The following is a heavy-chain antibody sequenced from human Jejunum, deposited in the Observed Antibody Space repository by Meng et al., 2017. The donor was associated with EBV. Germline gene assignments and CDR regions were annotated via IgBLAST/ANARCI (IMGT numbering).Heavy chain of an antibody. V-gene: IGHV2-5*02. CDR1: GFSLTTSGVG. CDR2: IYWDDDK. D-gene: IGHD5-12*01. Sequence: QLPLKESGPHLVKPTQTLTLTCNFSGFSLTTSGVGVGWFRKPPGKAPEWLALIYWDDDKRYSPSLKSRLTITKDTSKNPVVLTKTNMDPVDTGTYFCAHAPMRTSSSGYPRGFDYWGQGTLVTVSS. J-gene: IGHJ4*02. CDR3: AHAPMRTSSSGYPRGFDY.